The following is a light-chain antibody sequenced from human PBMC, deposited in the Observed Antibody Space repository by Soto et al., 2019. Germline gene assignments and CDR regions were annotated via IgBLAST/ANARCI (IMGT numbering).Light chain of an antibody. V-gene: IGLV1-51*01. CDR3: GTWDSSVSVRGV. CDR2: GNN. CDR1: SSNIGNNY. Sequence: QYVLTQPPSVSAAPGQKATISCSGSSSNIGNNYVSWYQQLQGTAPQLHIYGNNKRPSRIPDRFSGSKSGTSATLGITGLQTGDEADQYCGTWDSSVSVRGVFGGGTKLTVL. J-gene: IGLJ2*01.